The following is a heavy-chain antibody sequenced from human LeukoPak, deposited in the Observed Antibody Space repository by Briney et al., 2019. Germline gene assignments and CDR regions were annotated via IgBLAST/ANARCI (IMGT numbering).Heavy chain of an antibody. Sequence: ASVKVSCKASGYTFTDYYMHWVRQAPGQGLEWMGWINPNSGGSIFAQKFQGRVTMTRDTSISTAYMELSSLRSDDTAMYYCARQAVIMPTDMGGPWFDPWGRGTLVAVAS. J-gene: IGHJ5*02. CDR2: INPNSGGS. CDR3: ARQAVIMPTDMGGPWFDP. D-gene: IGHD2-15*01. V-gene: IGHV1-2*02. CDR1: GYTFTDYY.